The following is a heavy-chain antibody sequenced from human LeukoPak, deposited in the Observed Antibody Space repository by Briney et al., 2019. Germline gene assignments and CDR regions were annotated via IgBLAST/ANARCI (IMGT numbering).Heavy chain of an antibody. Sequence: SETLSLTCTVSGGSIGSYYWTWIRQPPGKGLEWIGYIYYSGSTNYNPSLKSRVTISVDTSKNQFSLKLSSVTAADTAVYYCARGCISLWYWGQGTLVTVSS. J-gene: IGHJ4*02. CDR1: GGSIGSYY. CDR3: ARGCISLWY. CDR2: IYYSGST. D-gene: IGHD2-21*01. V-gene: IGHV4-59*01.